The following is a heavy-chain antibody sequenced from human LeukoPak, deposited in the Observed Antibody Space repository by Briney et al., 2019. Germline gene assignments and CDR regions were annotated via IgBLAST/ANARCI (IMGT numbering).Heavy chain of an antibody. CDR1: GVSISSSTYY. V-gene: IGHV4-39*01. D-gene: IGHD3-10*01. J-gene: IGHJ6*02. CDR2: IYYSGST. CDR3: ASRARYFYGMDV. Sequence: SGTLSLTCTVSGVSISSSTYYWGWIRQPPRKGLEWIGNIYYSGSTYYNPSLQSRVTISVDTSKNQFSLQLSSVTAADTAVYYCASRARYFYGMDVWGQGTTVTVSS.